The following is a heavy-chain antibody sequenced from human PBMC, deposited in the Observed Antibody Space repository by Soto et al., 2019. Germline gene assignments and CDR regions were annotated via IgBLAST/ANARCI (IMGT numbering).Heavy chain of an antibody. CDR3: AKEGRRRAIDY. J-gene: IGHJ4*02. Sequence: GGSLRLSCAASGFTFDDYAMHWVRQAPGKGLEWVSGISWNSGSIGYADSVKGRFTISRDNAKNSLYLQMNSLRAEDTALYYCAKEGRRRAIDYWGQGTLVPVSS. D-gene: IGHD3-10*01. V-gene: IGHV3-9*01. CDR1: GFTFDDYA. CDR2: ISWNSGSI.